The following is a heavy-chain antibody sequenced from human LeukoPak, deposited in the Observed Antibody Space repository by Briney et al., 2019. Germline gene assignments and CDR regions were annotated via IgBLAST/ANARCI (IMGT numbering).Heavy chain of an antibody. CDR2: INSNSGGT. J-gene: IGHJ4*02. V-gene: IGHV1-2*06. D-gene: IGHD1-26*01. CDR1: GYTFIHYF. Sequence: AAVKVSCKASGYTFIHYFIHWVRKAPGQGLEWMARINSNSGGTEYAQRFQGRVTMTRDTSITTVYMELHSLTLDDAAVYYCARDLSSTPNWELDYWGQGALVTVSS. CDR3: ARDLSSTPNWELDY.